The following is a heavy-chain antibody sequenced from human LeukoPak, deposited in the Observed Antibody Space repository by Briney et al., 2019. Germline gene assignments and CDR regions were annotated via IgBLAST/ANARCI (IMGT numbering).Heavy chain of an antibody. CDR3: ASRNTAMAFDY. J-gene: IGHJ4*02. Sequence: PGGSLRPSCAASGFTFSDYYMSWIRQAPGKGLEWVSYISSSGSTIYYADSVKGRFTISRDNAKNSLYLQMNSLRAEDTAVYYCASRNTAMAFDYWGQGTLVTVSS. D-gene: IGHD5-18*01. V-gene: IGHV3-11*04. CDR2: ISSSGSTI. CDR1: GFTFSDYY.